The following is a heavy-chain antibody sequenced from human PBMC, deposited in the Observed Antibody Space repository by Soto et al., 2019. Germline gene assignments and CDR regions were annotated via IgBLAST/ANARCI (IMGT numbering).Heavy chain of an antibody. CDR2: ISYDGSNK. J-gene: IGHJ4*02. CDR3: ARAANSGSYVSIGGVGSGLRGYYFDY. Sequence: GGSLRLSCAASGFTFSSYAMHWVRQAPGKGLEWVAVISYDGSNKYYADSVKGRFTISRDNSKNTLYLQMNSLRAEDTAVYYCARAANSGSYVSIGGVGSGLRGYYFDYWGQGTLVTVSS. D-gene: IGHD1-26*01. CDR1: GFTFSSYA. V-gene: IGHV3-30-3*01.